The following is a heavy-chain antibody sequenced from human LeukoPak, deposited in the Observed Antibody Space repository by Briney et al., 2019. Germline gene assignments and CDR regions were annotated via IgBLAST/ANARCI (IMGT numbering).Heavy chain of an antibody. CDR2: IYYSGST. V-gene: IGHV4-38-2*02. Sequence: PSETLSLTCTVSGYSISSGHYWGWIRQPPGKGLEWIGSIYYSGSTYYNPSLKSRVTISVDTSKNQFSLRLSSVTAADTAVYYCTRERRDGYKVYFDYWGQGTLVTVSS. D-gene: IGHD5-24*01. CDR1: GYSISSGHY. J-gene: IGHJ4*02. CDR3: TRERRDGYKVYFDY.